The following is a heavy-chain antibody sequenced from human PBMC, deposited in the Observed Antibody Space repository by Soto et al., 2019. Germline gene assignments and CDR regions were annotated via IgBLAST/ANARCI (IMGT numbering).Heavy chain of an antibody. CDR2: IYPGDSDT. CDR3: ARHFPSTLRFLEGSNQEDYYGMDV. J-gene: IGHJ6*02. Sequence: GESLKISCKGSGYSFTSYWIGWVRQMPGKGLEWMGIIYPGDSDTRYSPSFQGQVTISADKSISTAYLQWSSLKASDTAMYYCARHFPSTLRFLEGSNQEDYYGMDVWGQGTTVTVYS. V-gene: IGHV5-51*01. D-gene: IGHD3-3*01. CDR1: GYSFTSYW.